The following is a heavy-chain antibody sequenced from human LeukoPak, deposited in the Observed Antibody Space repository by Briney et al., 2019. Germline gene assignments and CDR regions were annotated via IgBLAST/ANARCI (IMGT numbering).Heavy chain of an antibody. CDR2: ISAYNGNT. J-gene: IGHJ6*02. D-gene: IGHD3-3*01. CDR3: ARGRSAHYDFWSGNYYYGMDV. V-gene: IGHV1-18*01. CDR1: GYTFTSYG. Sequence: ASVKVSCKASGYTFTSYGISWVRQAPGQGLEWMGWISAYNGNTNYAQKLQGRVTMTTDTSTSTAYMELRSLRSDDTAVYYCARGRSAHYDFWSGNYYYGMDVWGQGTTVTVSS.